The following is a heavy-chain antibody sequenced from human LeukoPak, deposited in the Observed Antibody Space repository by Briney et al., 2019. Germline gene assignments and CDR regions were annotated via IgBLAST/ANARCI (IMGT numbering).Heavy chain of an antibody. CDR2: IRYDGSNK. D-gene: IGHD5-24*01. CDR3: AKDRVGRWLQSTRPFVDY. J-gene: IGHJ4*02. CDR1: GFTFSSYG. Sequence: GGSLRLSCAASGFTFSSYGMHWVRQAPGKGLEWVTFIRYDGSNKYYADSVKGRFTISRDNSKSTLYLQMNSLRAEDTAVYYCAKDRVGRWLQSTRPFVDYWGRGILVTVSS. V-gene: IGHV3-30*02.